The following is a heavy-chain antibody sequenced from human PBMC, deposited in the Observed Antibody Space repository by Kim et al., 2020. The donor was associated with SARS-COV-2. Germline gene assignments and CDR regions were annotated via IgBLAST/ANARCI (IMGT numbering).Heavy chain of an antibody. CDR3: ARDILRGEYYCDSSGYYGANWFDP. CDR2: IYYSGST. Sequence: SETLSLTCTVSGGSVSSGSYYWSWIRQPPGKGLEWIGYIYYSGSTNYNPSLKSRVTISVDTSKNQFSLKLSSVTAADTAVYYCARDILRGEYYCDSSGYYGANWFDPWGQGTLITVSS. CDR1: GGSVSSGSYY. J-gene: IGHJ5*02. D-gene: IGHD3-22*01. V-gene: IGHV4-61*01.